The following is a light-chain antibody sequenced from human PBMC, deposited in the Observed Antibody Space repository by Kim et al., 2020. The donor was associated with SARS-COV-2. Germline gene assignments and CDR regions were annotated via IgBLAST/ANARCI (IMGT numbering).Light chain of an antibody. V-gene: IGKV3-20*01. Sequence: SPGERATLSCRASQSVTTYYLAWYQQKPGQAPRLLIYGASSRATGIPDRFSGSGSGTDFTLTISGLEPEDFAVYYCQQYGSSPWTFGQGTKVDIK. J-gene: IGKJ1*01. CDR3: QQYGSSPWT. CDR1: QSVTTYY. CDR2: GAS.